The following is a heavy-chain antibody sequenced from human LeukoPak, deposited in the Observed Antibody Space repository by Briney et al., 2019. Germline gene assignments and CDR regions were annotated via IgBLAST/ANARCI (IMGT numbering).Heavy chain of an antibody. J-gene: IGHJ3*02. V-gene: IGHV3-21*01. CDR1: GGSFSGYY. CDR3: ARVLGSTSSGWYLSDAFDI. D-gene: IGHD6-13*01. CDR2: ISSSSSYI. Sequence: ETLSLTCAVYGGSFSGYYWSWIRQPPGKGLEWVSSISSSSSYIYYADSVKGRFTISRDNAKNSLYLQMNSLRAEDTAVYYCARVLGSTSSGWYLSDAFDIWGQGTMVTVSS.